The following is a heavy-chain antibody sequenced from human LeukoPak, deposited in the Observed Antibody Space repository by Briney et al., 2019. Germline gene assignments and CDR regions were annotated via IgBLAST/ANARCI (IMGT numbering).Heavy chain of an antibody. V-gene: IGHV1-18*01. CDR2: ISAYNGNT. D-gene: IGHD3-3*01. Sequence: ASVKVSCKASGYTFTSYDINWVRQAPGQGLEWMGWISAYNGNTNYAQKLQGRVTMTTDTSTSTAYMELRSLRSDDTAVYYCARGPASYDFWSGYYRGVYYYYMDVWGKGTTVTVSS. CDR3: ARGPASYDFWSGYYRGVYYYYMDV. CDR1: GYTFTSYD. J-gene: IGHJ6*03.